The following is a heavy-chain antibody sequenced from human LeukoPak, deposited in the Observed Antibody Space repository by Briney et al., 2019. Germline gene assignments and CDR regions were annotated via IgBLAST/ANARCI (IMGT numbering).Heavy chain of an antibody. Sequence: SETLSLTCDVSGDSISSTNWWRWVRQPPGQGLEWIGEISLTGETNYNPSLNGRVTMSLDKSRNQLSLKLTSVTAADTAIYYCSRESGAFCPFGYWGQGTLVIVPP. D-gene: IGHD1-26*01. J-gene: IGHJ4*02. V-gene: IGHV4-4*02. CDR2: ISLTGET. CDR1: GDSISSTNW. CDR3: SRESGAFCPFGY.